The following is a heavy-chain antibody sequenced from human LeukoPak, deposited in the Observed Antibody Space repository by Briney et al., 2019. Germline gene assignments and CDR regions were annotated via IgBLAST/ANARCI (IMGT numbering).Heavy chain of an antibody. D-gene: IGHD1-7*01. CDR3: AKDLLSLGVTGTTV. J-gene: IGHJ4*02. Sequence: GGSLRLSCTASGFTFSSYGMHWVRQAPGKGLEWVAFIRYDGSNKYYADSVKGRFTISRDNSKNTLYLQMNSLRAEDTAVYYCAKDLLSLGVTGTTVWGQGTLVTVSS. CDR1: GFTFSSYG. V-gene: IGHV3-30*02. CDR2: IRYDGSNK.